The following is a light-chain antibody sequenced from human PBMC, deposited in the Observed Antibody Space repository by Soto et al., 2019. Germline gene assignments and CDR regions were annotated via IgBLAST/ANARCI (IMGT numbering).Light chain of an antibody. CDR2: KAS. Sequence: DIPMTQSPSTLSASVGDRVTITCRASQSISSWLAWYQQKPGKAPKLLIYKASSIESGVPSRFSVSGSGTEFTLTISSLQPDVFATYYCQQYNSYSPYTFGQGTKLEIK. CDR3: QQYNSYSPYT. J-gene: IGKJ2*01. CDR1: QSISSW. V-gene: IGKV1-5*03.